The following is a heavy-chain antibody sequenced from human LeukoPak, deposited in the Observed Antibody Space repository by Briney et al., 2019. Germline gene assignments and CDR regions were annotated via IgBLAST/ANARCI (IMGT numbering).Heavy chain of an antibody. V-gene: IGHV3-53*01. CDR1: GFTVSSNY. Sequence: HPGGSLRLSCAASGFTVSSNYMSWVRQAPGKGLEWVSVIYSGGSTYYADSVKGRFTISRDNSKNTLYLQMNSLRAEDTAVYYCARVGMGYDSSGYYYGFDYWGQGTMVTVSS. D-gene: IGHD3-22*01. CDR3: ARVGMGYDSSGYYYGFDY. J-gene: IGHJ4*02. CDR2: IYSGGST.